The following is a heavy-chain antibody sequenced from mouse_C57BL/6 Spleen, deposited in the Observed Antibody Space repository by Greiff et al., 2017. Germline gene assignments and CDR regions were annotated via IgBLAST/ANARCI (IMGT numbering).Heavy chain of an antibody. D-gene: IGHD1-1*01. CDR3: ARERTTVVKEFAY. Sequence: VQLQQPGAELVRPGTSVKLSCKASGYTFTSYWMHWVKQRPGQGLEWIGVIDPSDSYTNYNQKFKGKATLTVDTSSSTAYMQLSSLTSEDSAVYYCARERTTVVKEFAYWGQGALVTVSA. CDR1: GYTFTSYW. V-gene: IGHV1-59*01. CDR2: IDPSDSYT. J-gene: IGHJ3*01.